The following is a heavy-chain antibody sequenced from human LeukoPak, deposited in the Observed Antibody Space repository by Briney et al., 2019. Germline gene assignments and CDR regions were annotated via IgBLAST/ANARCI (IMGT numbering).Heavy chain of an antibody. V-gene: IGHV3-30*01. CDR1: GFTFRNYA. D-gene: IGHD2-21*02. Sequence: PGGSLSLSCAASGFTFRNYAMHWVRQAPGKGLEWVAIISYGGRNTYYSDSVKGRFTISRDNSKNTLYLHMNSLRPEDTAVYYCARDSSLSYCGGDCFHFDYWGQGILVTVSS. CDR2: ISYGGRNT. CDR3: ARDSSLSYCGGDCFHFDY. J-gene: IGHJ4*02.